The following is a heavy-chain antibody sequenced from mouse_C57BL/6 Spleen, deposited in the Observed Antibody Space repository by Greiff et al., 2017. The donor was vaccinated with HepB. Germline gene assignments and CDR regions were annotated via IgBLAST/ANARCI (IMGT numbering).Heavy chain of an antibody. V-gene: IGHV1-64*01. Sequence: VQLQQPGAELVKPGASVKLSCKASGYTFTSYWMHWVKQRPGQGLEWIGMIHPNSGSTNYNEKFKSKATLTVDKSSSTAYMQLSSLTSEDSAVYYCARPIDYYGSSYSYWGQGTTLTVSS. CDR2: IHPNSGST. D-gene: IGHD1-1*01. J-gene: IGHJ2*01. CDR1: GYTFTSYW. CDR3: ARPIDYYGSSYSY.